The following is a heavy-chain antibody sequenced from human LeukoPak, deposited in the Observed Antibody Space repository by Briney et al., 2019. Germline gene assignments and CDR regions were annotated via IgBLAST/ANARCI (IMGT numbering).Heavy chain of an antibody. Sequence: PGGSLRLSCAASGFTFSSYAMHWVRQAPGKGLEWVAVISYDGSNKYYADSVKGRFTISRDNSKNTLYLQMNNLRAEDTALYHCAKGIEDNWYYFDNWGQGTLVTVSS. D-gene: IGHD5-24*01. CDR3: AKGIEDNWYYFDN. V-gene: IGHV3-30-3*01. CDR2: ISYDGSNK. CDR1: GFTFSSYA. J-gene: IGHJ4*02.